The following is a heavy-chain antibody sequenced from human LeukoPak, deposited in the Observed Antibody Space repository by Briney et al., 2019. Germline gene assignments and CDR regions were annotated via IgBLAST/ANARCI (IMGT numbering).Heavy chain of an antibody. D-gene: IGHD6-19*01. J-gene: IGHJ4*02. CDR2: ISGSGGST. CDR3: AKLTHDGNASGWYLIVDYFDY. Sequence: GGSLRLSCAASGFTFSSSAMSWVRQAPGKGLEWVSTISGSGGSTYSADSVKGRFTISRDNSKNTLYLQMNSLRAEDTAVYYCAKLTHDGNASGWYLIVDYFDYWGQGTLVTVSS. CDR1: GFTFSSSA. V-gene: IGHV3-23*01.